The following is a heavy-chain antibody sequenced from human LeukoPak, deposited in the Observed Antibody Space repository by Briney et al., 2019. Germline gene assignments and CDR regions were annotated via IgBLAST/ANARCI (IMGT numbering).Heavy chain of an antibody. CDR1: GYTFTSYG. CDR2: ISAYNGNT. D-gene: IGHD5-18*01. V-gene: IGHV1-18*01. J-gene: IGHJ6*03. Sequence: ASVKVSCKASGYTFTSYGISWVRQAPGQGLEWMGWISAYNGNTNYAQKLQGRVTMTTDTSTSTAYMELRSLRSDDTAVYYCARISGYSYGYGRDYYYYMDVWGKGTTVTISS. CDR3: ARISGYSYGYGRDYYYYMDV.